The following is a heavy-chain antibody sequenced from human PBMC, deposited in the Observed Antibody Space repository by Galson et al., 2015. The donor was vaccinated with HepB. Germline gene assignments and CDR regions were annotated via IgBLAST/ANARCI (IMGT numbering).Heavy chain of an antibody. V-gene: IGHV4-30-4*01. CDR2: IYYNGGT. D-gene: IGHD6-6*01. CDR1: GGSISSGDFY. Sequence: TLSLTCTVSGGSISSGDFYWSWIRQPPGKGLEWIAYIYYNGGTYYTPSLRSRVTISVDTSKNQFSLKLNSVTAADTAVYYCARSRSYSSSSWYYVDYWGQGTLVTVSS. CDR3: ARSRSYSSSSWYYVDY. J-gene: IGHJ4*02.